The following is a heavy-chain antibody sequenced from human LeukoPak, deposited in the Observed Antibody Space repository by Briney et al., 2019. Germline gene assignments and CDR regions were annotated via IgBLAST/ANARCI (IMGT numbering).Heavy chain of an antibody. D-gene: IGHD3-10*01. CDR3: IKDYGSGTYYNLFDY. CDR2: ISSSSSYI. CDR1: GFTFSSYS. V-gene: IGHV3-21*04. Sequence: GGSLRLSCAASGFTFSSYSMNWVRQAPGKGLEWVSSISSSSSYIYYADSVKGRFTISRDNAKNSLYLQMNSLRAEDTALYYCIKDYGSGTYYNLFDYWGQGTLVTVSS. J-gene: IGHJ4*02.